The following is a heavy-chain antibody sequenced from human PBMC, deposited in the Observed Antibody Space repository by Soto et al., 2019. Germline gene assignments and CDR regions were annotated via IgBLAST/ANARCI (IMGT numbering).Heavy chain of an antibody. CDR3: ARDPIIYYYYGMDV. D-gene: IGHD3-10*01. J-gene: IGHJ6*02. V-gene: IGHV1-2*02. Sequence: PSVKVSCTASGYTFTGYYMHWVRQAPGQGLEWMGWINPNSGGTNYAQKFQGRVTMTRDTSISTAYMELSRLRSDDTAVYYCARDPIIYYYYGMDVWGQGTTVTVSS. CDR1: GYTFTGYY. CDR2: INPNSGGT.